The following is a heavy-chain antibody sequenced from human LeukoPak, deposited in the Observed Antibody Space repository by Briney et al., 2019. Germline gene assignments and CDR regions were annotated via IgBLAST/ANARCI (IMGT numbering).Heavy chain of an antibody. CDR3: ALIGDHAWFDP. Sequence: ASVKVSCKASGYTFSGYYIFWVRRAPGQGLEWMGWINPNSGGTNYAPEFQGRLTMTRDTSVTTAYMELSTLRSDDTAVYYCALIGDHAWFDPWGQGTLVTVSS. CDR1: GYTFSGYY. D-gene: IGHD3-10*01. CDR2: INPNSGGT. J-gene: IGHJ5*02. V-gene: IGHV1-2*02.